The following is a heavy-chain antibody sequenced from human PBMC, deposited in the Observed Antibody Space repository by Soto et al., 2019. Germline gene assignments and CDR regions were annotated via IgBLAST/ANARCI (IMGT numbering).Heavy chain of an antibody. CDR3: ARDXKGGSSSGKDYYYCMDV. Sequence: SETLSLTCAVSGGSISSSNWWSWVRQPPGKGLEWIGEIYHSGSTNYNPSLKSRVTISVDKSKNQFSLKLSSVTAADTAVYYCARDXKGGSSSGKDYYYCMDVWGQGTTVTVSS. V-gene: IGHV4-4*02. CDR2: IYHSGST. D-gene: IGHD6-6*01. CDR1: GGSISSSNW. J-gene: IGHJ6*02.